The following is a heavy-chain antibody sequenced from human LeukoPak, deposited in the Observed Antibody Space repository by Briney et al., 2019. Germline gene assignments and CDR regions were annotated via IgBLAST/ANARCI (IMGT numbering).Heavy chain of an antibody. CDR1: GYTFTDYY. V-gene: IGHV1-2*02. Sequence: GTSVKVSCKASGYTFTDYYLHWVRQAPGQGFEWMGWINPNSGDTNYAQKFQGRVTMTRDTSISTAHMEMSRLRSDDTAVNYCARANFLYCSSTTCLLDYWGQGTLVTVSS. CDR3: ARANFLYCSSTTCLLDY. J-gene: IGHJ4*02. D-gene: IGHD2-2*01. CDR2: INPNSGDT.